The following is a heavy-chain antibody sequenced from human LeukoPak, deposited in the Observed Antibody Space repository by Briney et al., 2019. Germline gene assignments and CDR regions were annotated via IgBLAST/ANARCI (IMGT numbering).Heavy chain of an antibody. CDR3: ARVGRDGYNYFDS. CDR1: DGSITGNY. V-gene: IGHV4-59*01. D-gene: IGHD5-24*01. CDR2: LFYTGST. Sequence: SETLSLTCTVSDGSITGNYWSWIRQPPGKGMEWNGYLFYTGSTHYRPSLKSRVTMSVDTSKNQFSLKLTSATAADTAVYYCARVGRDGYNYFDSWGQGTLVTVSS. J-gene: IGHJ4*02.